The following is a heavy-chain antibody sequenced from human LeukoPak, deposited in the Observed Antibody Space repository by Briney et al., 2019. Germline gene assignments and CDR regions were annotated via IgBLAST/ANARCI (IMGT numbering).Heavy chain of an antibody. CDR1: GFTFDDYA. CDR3: AKDIYYYDSRSAFDI. V-gene: IGHV3-9*03. Sequence: GGSLRLSCAASGFTFDDYAMHWVRQAPGKGLEWVSGISWNSGSIGYADSVKGRFTISRDNAKNSLYLQMNSLRDEDMALYYCAKDIYYYDSRSAFDIWGQGTMVTVSS. CDR2: ISWNSGSI. D-gene: IGHD3-22*01. J-gene: IGHJ3*02.